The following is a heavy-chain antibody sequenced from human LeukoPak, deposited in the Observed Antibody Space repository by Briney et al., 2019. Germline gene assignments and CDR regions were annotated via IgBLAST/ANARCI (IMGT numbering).Heavy chain of an antibody. D-gene: IGHD1-26*01. V-gene: IGHV1-2*06. CDR1: GYTFTGYY. CDR2: ITPITGGT. Sequence: GASVKVSCKTSGYTFTGYYIYWVRQAPGQGLEWMGQITPITGGTNYAQKFQGRVTMTRDTSITTAYMELSRLTSDGTAVYYCTRGGADYWGQGTLVTVSS. CDR3: TRGGADY. J-gene: IGHJ4*02.